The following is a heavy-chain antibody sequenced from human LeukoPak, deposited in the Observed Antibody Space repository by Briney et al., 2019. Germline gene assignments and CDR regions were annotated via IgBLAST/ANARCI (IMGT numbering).Heavy chain of an antibody. Sequence: PSETLSLTCTVSGGSMSSYYWSWIRQPPGKGLEWIGYIYSSGSTNYNPSLKSRVTISVDTSKNQLSLKLRSVTAADTAVYYCARQDSGTYLNPLDIWGQGTVVTVSS. CDR2: IYSSGST. V-gene: IGHV4-59*08. CDR3: ARQDSGTYLNPLDI. J-gene: IGHJ3*02. D-gene: IGHD1-26*01. CDR1: GGSMSSYY.